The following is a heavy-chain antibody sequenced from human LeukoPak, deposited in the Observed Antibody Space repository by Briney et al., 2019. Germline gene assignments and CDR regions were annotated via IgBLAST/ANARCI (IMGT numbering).Heavy chain of an antibody. J-gene: IGHJ3*02. D-gene: IGHD3-22*01. CDR2: IYPGDSDT. Sequence: GESLKISCKGSGYSFTSYWIGWVRQMPGKGLEWMGIIYPGDSDTRYSPSFQGQATISADKSTSTAYLQWSSLKASDTAMYYCASPRSGVGPYDSSDPYAFDIWGQGTMVTVSS. V-gene: IGHV5-51*01. CDR1: GYSFTSYW. CDR3: ASPRSGVGPYDSSDPYAFDI.